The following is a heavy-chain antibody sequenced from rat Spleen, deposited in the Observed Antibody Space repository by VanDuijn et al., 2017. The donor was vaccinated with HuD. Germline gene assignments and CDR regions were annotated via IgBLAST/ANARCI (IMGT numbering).Heavy chain of an antibody. CDR1: GFTFSNYG. D-gene: IGHD1-1*01. Sequence: EVQLVESDGGLVQPGRSLKLSCAASGFTFSNYGMHWIRQAPTKGLEWVASISPSGGSTYYRDSVKGRFTISRDNAKSTLYLQMDSLRSEDTATYYCARHPDYSNYFDYWGQGVMVTVSS. J-gene: IGHJ2*01. CDR3: ARHPDYSNYFDY. CDR2: ISPSGGST. V-gene: IGHV5-19*01.